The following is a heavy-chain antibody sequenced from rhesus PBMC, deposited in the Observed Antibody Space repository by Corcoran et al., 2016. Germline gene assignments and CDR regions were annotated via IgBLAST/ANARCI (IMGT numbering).Heavy chain of an antibody. D-gene: IGHD6-31*01. CDR1: GGSISDSYR. J-gene: IGHJ4*01. CDR3: ARIYSSGPDY. CDR2: IYGSSTST. V-gene: IGHV4S10*01. Sequence: QVQLQESGPGVVKPSETLSLTCAVSGGSISDSYRWSWIRQPPGKGLEWIGYIYGSSTSTNYNPSLQRLVTISKDTSKTQCSLKLSSVTAADTAVYYCARIYSSGPDYWGQGVLVTVSS.